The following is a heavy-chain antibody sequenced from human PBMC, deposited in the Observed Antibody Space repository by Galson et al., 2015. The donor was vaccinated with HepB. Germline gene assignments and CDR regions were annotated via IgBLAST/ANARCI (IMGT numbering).Heavy chain of an antibody. CDR2: ISYSGST. D-gene: IGHD3-10*01. CDR3: ARRLMVRGVNWFDP. V-gene: IGHV4-39*01. CDR1: GGAINSSSYF. J-gene: IGHJ5*02. Sequence: SETLSLTCTVSGGAINSSSYFWGWIRQPPGKGLDWIGSISYSGSTYSNPSLKSRLTMSVDTSKNQFSLRLTSVTAADTAVYYCARRLMVRGVNWFDPWGQGVLVTVSS.